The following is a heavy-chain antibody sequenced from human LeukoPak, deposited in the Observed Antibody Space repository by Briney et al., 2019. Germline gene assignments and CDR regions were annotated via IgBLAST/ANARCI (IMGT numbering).Heavy chain of an antibody. D-gene: IGHD6-19*01. CDR3: ARSQNLALDDY. CDR2: INPSGGST. CDR1: GYTFTSYY. Sequence: ASVKVSCRASGYTFTSYYMHWVRQAPGQGLEWMGIINPSGGSTSYAQKFQGRVTMTRDTSTSTVYMELSSLRSEDTAVYYCARSQNLALDDYWGQGTLVTVSS. V-gene: IGHV1-46*01. J-gene: IGHJ4*02.